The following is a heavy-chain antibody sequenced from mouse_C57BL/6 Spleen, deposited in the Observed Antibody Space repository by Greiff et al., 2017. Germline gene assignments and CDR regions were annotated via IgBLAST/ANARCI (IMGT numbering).Heavy chain of an antibody. Sequence: VQLQQPGAELVKPGASVKLSCKASGYTFTSYWMHWVKQRPGQGLEWIGMIHPNSGSTNYNEKFKSKATLTVDKSSSTAYMQLSSLTSEDSAVYYCASSITTVLYYYAMDYWGQGTSVTVSS. D-gene: IGHD1-1*01. J-gene: IGHJ4*01. CDR1: GYTFTSYW. CDR2: IHPNSGST. CDR3: ASSITTVLYYYAMDY. V-gene: IGHV1-64*01.